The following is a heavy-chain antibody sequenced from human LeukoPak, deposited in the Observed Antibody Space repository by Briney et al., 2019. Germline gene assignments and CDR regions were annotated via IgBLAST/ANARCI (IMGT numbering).Heavy chain of an antibody. CDR2: INPNSGGT. V-gene: IGHV1-2*02. CDR3: ARGYLPNSSSWYGAFDY. J-gene: IGHJ4*02. CDR1: GYTFTGYY. D-gene: IGHD6-13*01. Sequence: ASVKVSRKASGYTFTGYYMHWVRQAPGQGLEWMGWINPNSGGTNYAQKFQGRVTMTRDTSISTAYMELSRLRSDDTAVYYRARGYLPNSSSWYGAFDYWGQGTLVTVSS.